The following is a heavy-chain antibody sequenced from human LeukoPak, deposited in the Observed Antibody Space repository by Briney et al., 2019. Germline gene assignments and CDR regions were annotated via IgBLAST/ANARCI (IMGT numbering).Heavy chain of an antibody. D-gene: IGHD3-22*01. J-gene: IGHJ4*02. CDR1: GGSISSSSYY. V-gene: IGHV4-39*07. CDR3: ARLGLGCYDSNPTGDY. Sequence: PSETLSLTCTVSGGSISSSSYYWGWIRQPPGKGLEWIGSIYYSGSTNYNPSLKSRVTISVDTSKNQFSLKLSSVTAADTAVYYCARLGLGCYDSNPTGDYWGQGTLVTVSS. CDR2: IYYSGST.